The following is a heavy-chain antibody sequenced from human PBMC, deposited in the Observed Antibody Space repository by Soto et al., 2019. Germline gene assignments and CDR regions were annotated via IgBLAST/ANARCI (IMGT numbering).Heavy chain of an antibody. Sequence: QVQLVQSGAEVKKPGASVKVSCKASGNTFTSYDINWVRQATGHGLEWMGWINPKSGNIGYAQKFQGRVTMTRNTAIRTAYMEVSRLRYDDTAVYYCERGRASGSYYLLESWGQGTLVTVSS. J-gene: IGHJ4*02. D-gene: IGHD3-10*01. CDR2: INPKSGNI. CDR1: GNTFTSYD. V-gene: IGHV1-8*01. CDR3: ERGRASGSYYLLES.